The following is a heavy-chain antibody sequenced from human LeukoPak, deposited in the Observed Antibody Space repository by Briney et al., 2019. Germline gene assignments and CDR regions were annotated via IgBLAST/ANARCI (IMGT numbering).Heavy chain of an antibody. V-gene: IGHV3-66*01. CDR3: ARDHGDYFFKY. J-gene: IGHJ4*02. Sequence: GGSLRLSFAGSGFTVSSDYMSWVRQAPGKGLEWVSVIYTRGSTYYADSVKGRFTISRDNSKNTLYLQMSSLRAEDTAVYYCARDHGDYFFKYWGQGTLVTVSS. D-gene: IGHD4-17*01. CDR2: IYTRGST. CDR1: GFTVSSDY.